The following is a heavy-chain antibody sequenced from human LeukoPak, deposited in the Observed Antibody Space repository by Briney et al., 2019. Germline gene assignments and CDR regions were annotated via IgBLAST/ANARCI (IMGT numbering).Heavy chain of an antibody. CDR1: GFPFSSYW. J-gene: IGHJ5*02. CDR3: ARDPPTSYYDFWSGYWA. D-gene: IGHD3-3*01. Sequence: GGSLRLSCVASGFPFSSYWMTWVRQAPGKGLEWVANIKQDGSKKSYVDSVKGRFTISRDNAKNTLYLQMNSLRAEDTAVYYCARDPPTSYYDFWSGYWAWGQGTLVTVSS. CDR2: IKQDGSKK. V-gene: IGHV3-7*01.